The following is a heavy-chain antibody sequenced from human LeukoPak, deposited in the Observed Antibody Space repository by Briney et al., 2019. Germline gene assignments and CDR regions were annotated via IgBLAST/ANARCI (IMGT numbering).Heavy chain of an antibody. CDR3: ARGPHYDILTGHYMGYFDF. CDR1: GFVFSGYW. J-gene: IGHJ4*02. V-gene: IGHV3-7*01. Sequence: GGSLRLSCEASGFVFSGYWMSWVRQSPGKGLEWVANIKQDGSEKDYVDSVKGRFTISRDNTKNSLYLQMNSLRAEDTAIYYCARGPHYDILTGHYMGYFDFWVQGALVTVSS. CDR2: IKQDGSEK. D-gene: IGHD3-9*01.